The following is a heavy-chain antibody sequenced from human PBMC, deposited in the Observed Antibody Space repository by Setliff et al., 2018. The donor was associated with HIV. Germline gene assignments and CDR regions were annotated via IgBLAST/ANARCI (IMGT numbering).Heavy chain of an antibody. D-gene: IGHD3-22*01. CDR3: ARDWGNSGYLYYFDY. J-gene: IGHJ4*02. V-gene: IGHV3-30*15. CDR2: ISYDGAYK. CDR1: GFTFSSHA. Sequence: GGSLRLSCAASGFTFSSHALHWVRQAPGKGLEWVAGISYDGAYKYYVGSVKGRFTISIDNSRNTLYLQMSSLRAEDTAVYYCARDWGNSGYLYYFDYWGQGTLVTVSS.